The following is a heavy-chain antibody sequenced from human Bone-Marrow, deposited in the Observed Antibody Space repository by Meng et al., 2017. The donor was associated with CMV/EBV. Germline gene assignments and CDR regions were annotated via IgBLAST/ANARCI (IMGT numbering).Heavy chain of an antibody. CDR2: VSPYNGHT. D-gene: IGHD3-3*01. Sequence: ASVKVSCKASGYTFTNHGISWVRQAPGQGLEWMGWVSPYNGHTNYAQMLQGRVTMTTDTSTSTAYMELRSLRSDDTAVYYCAREVAGYDFWSDRYRGGSWLDPWGQGTLVTVSS. V-gene: IGHV1-18*01. CDR3: AREVAGYDFWSDRYRGGSWLDP. J-gene: IGHJ5*02. CDR1: GYTFTNHG.